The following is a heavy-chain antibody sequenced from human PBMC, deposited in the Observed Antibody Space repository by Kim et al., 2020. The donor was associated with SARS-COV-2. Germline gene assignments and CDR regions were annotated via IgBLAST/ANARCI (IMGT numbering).Heavy chain of an antibody. Sequence: YYEASVTVRFTISRANTKHTLYLQMNSLRAEDTAVYYCAKGVAATQGMDVWGQGTTVTVSS. D-gene: IGHD2-15*01. V-gene: IGHV3-23*01. J-gene: IGHJ6*02. CDR3: AKGVAATQGMDV.